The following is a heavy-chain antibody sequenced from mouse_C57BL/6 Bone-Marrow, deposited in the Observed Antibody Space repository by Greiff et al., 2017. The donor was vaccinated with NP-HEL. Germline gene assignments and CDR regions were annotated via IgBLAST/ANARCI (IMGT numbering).Heavy chain of an antibody. CDR1: GFNIKNTY. V-gene: IGHV14-3*01. J-gene: IGHJ1*03. CDR2: IDPANGNT. D-gene: IGHD2-1*01. Sequence: EVQRVESVAELVRPGASVKLSCTASGFNIKNTYMHWVKQRPEQGLEWIGRIDPANGNTKYAPKFQGKATITADTSSNTAYLQLSSLTSEDTAIYYCAPDLPPRWYFDVWGTGTTVTVSS. CDR3: APDLPPRWYFDV.